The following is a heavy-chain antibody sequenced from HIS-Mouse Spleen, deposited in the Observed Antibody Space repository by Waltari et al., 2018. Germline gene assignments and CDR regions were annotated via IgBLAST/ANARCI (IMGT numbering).Heavy chain of an antibody. CDR1: GGSFSGYY. Sequence: QVQLQQWGAGLLKPSETLSLTCAVYGGSFSGYYWSWIRQPQGKGLEWIGEINHSGSTNYNPSLKSRVTISVDTSKNQFSLKLSSVTAADTAVYYCARGRFHSWNDAFDIWGQGTMVTVSS. V-gene: IGHV4-34*01. D-gene: IGHD1-1*01. J-gene: IGHJ3*02. CDR2: INHSGST. CDR3: ARGRFHSWNDAFDI.